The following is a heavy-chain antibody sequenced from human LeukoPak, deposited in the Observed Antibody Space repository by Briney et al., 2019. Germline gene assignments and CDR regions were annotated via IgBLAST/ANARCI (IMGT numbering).Heavy chain of an antibody. CDR3: AREKSISLFDC. CDR1: GFILNSYS. D-gene: IGHD5-24*01. Sequence: GGSLRLSCAASGFILNSYSMNWVRQAPGKGLEWVSSISPGSDYTDYADSVKGRFTISSDNAENSLDLQMNSLRAEDTAVYYCAREKSISLFDCWGQGTLVTVSS. CDR2: ISPGSDYT. J-gene: IGHJ4*02. V-gene: IGHV3-21*01.